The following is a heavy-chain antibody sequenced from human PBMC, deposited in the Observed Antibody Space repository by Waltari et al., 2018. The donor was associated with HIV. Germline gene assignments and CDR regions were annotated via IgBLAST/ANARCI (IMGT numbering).Heavy chain of an antibody. CDR1: GFTFSGSA. CDR2: IRNKANSYAT. D-gene: IGHD3-22*01. CDR3: VRRGRDGYIDY. Sequence: EVQLVEFGGGLVQPGGSLKLSCAASGFTFSGSAMHWVRQASGKGLGWVARIRNKANSYATVYAASVKGRFTISRDDWKDTAYLQMNSLKSADTAVYYCVRRGRDGYIDYWGQGTLVTVSS. V-gene: IGHV3-73*01. J-gene: IGHJ4*02.